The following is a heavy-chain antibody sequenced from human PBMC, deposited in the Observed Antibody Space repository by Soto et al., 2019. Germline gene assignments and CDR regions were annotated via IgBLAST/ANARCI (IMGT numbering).Heavy chain of an antibody. Sequence: ASVKVSCKASGYTFTGYYMHWVRQAPGQGLEWMGWINPNSGGTNYAQKFRGRVTMTRDTSISTAYMELSRLRSDDTAVYYCARQHVAAYCSSTSCFGLYYYYGMDVWGQGTTVTVSS. CDR2: INPNSGGT. CDR1: GYTFTGYY. D-gene: IGHD2-2*01. CDR3: ARQHVAAYCSSTSCFGLYYYYGMDV. J-gene: IGHJ6*02. V-gene: IGHV1-2*02.